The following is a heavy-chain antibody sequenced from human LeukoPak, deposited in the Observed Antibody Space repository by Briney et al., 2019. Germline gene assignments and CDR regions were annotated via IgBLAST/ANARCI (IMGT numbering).Heavy chain of an antibody. V-gene: IGHV4-31*03. CDR1: GGSISSGGYY. Sequence: SQTLSLTCTVSGGSISSGGYYWSWIRQHPGKGLEWIGYIYYSGSTYYNPSLESRVTISVDTSKNQFSLKLSSVTAADTAVYYCARGRGGYSYGYLDSWFDPWGQGTLVTVSS. CDR3: ARGRGGYSYGYLDSWFDP. CDR2: IYYSGST. J-gene: IGHJ5*02. D-gene: IGHD5-18*01.